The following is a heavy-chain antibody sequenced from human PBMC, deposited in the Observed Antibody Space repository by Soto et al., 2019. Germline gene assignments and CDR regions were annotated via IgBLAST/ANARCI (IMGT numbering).Heavy chain of an antibody. Sequence: EVQLLESGGGLVQPGGSLRLSCAASGFTFSSYAMSWVRQAPGKGLEWVSAISGSGGSTYYADSVKGRFTISRDNSKNTLYLQMNSLRAEDTAVYYCALCGYSGYDTQYYYYGMDVWGQGTTVTVSS. V-gene: IGHV3-23*01. J-gene: IGHJ6*02. CDR3: ALCGYSGYDTQYYYYGMDV. CDR1: GFTFSSYA. D-gene: IGHD5-12*01. CDR2: ISGSGGST.